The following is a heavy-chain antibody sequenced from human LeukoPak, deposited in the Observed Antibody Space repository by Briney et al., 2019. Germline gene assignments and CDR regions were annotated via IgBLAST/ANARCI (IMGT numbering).Heavy chain of an antibody. J-gene: IGHJ4*02. CDR3: ARVGDYVWGSYRYYFDY. V-gene: IGHV4-39*07. CDR1: GGSISSSSYY. CDR2: IYYNGIT. D-gene: IGHD3-16*02. Sequence: PSETLSLTCTVTGGSISSSSYYWGWIRQPPGKGLEWIGSIYYNGITYYNPSLKSRVTISSDTSKNQFSLKLSSVTAADTAVYYCARVGDYVWGSYRYYFDYWGQGTLVTVSS.